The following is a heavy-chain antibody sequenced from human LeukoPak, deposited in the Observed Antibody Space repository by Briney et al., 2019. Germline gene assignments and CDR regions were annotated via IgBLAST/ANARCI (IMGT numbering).Heavy chain of an antibody. CDR3: ARKLVYVPSGSFGRYFDY. Sequence: PSETLSLTCAVYGGSFSGYYWSWIRQPPGKGLEWIGEINHSGSTNYNPSLKSRVTISVDTSKNQFSLKLSSVTAADTAVYYCARKLVYVPSGSFGRYFDYWGQGTLVTVSS. CDR1: GGSFSGYY. CDR2: INHSGST. D-gene: IGHD1-26*01. J-gene: IGHJ4*02. V-gene: IGHV4-34*01.